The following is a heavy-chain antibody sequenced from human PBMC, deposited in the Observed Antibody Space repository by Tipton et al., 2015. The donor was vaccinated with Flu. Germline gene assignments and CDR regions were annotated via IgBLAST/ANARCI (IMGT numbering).Heavy chain of an antibody. D-gene: IGHD2-15*01. CDR2: IYHSGNT. CDR1: GYSISSGYY. V-gene: IGHV4-38-2*02. CDR3: ARGVGF. Sequence: TLSLTCIVSGYSISSGYYWVWIRQPPGKGLEWIGNIYHSGNTNYNPSLKSRVTISVDTSKNQFSLNLSSVTAADTAVYYCARGVGFWGQGTLVTVSS. J-gene: IGHJ4*02.